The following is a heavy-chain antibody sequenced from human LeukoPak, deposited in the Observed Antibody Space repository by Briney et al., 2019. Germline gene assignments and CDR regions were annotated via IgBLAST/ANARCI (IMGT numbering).Heavy chain of an antibody. CDR2: IIPILGIA. CDR1: GGTFSSYA. CDR3: ARAIVVVPAARDAMVDYYYYGMDV. V-gene: IGHV1-69*04. J-gene: IGHJ6*02. Sequence: GASVKVSCKASGGTFSSYAISWVRQAPGQGLEWMGRIIPILGIANYAQKFQGRVTITADKSTSTAYMELSSLRSEDTAVYYCARAIVVVPAARDAMVDYYYYGMDVWGQGTTVTVSS. D-gene: IGHD2-2*01.